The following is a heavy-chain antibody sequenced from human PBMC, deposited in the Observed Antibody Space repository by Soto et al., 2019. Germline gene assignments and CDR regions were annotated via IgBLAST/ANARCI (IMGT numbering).Heavy chain of an antibody. CDR1: GFTFSSYA. CDR3: ARELPYCGGDCRDYGMDV. V-gene: IGHV3-30-3*01. D-gene: IGHD2-21*02. Sequence: QVQLVESGGGVVQPGRSLRLSCAASGFTFSSYAMHWVRQAPGKGLEWVAVISYDGSNKYYADSVKGRFTISRDNSKNTMYLQMNSLRAEDTAVYYCARELPYCGGDCRDYGMDVWGQGTTVTVSS. J-gene: IGHJ6*02. CDR2: ISYDGSNK.